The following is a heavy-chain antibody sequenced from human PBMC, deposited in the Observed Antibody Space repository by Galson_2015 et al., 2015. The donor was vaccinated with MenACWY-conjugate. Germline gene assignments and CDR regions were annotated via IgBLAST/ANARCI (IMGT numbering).Heavy chain of an antibody. Sequence: SLRLSCATSGFTFSNYGMHWVRQAPGKGLEWVAVISYDGSNKYYVDSVKGRFTISRDNSQNTPYLQTNSLRPEDTAVYYCAKVTYSNSWSQPLDYWGQGTLVTVSS. CDR2: ISYDGSNK. CDR3: AKVTYSNSWSQPLDY. D-gene: IGHD2-15*01. V-gene: IGHV3-30*18. J-gene: IGHJ4*02. CDR1: GFTFSNYG.